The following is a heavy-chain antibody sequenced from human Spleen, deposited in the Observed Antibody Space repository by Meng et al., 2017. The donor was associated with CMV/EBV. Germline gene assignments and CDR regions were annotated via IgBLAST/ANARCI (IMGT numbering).Heavy chain of an antibody. CDR1: GGTFSSYA. CDR2: IIPIFGTA. CDR3: ARGGAGIIPFFSDS. D-gene: IGHD2/OR15-2a*01. V-gene: IGHV1-69*05. Sequence: SVKVSCKASGGTFSSYAISWVRQAPGQGLEWMGGIIPIFGTANYAQKFQGRVTITTDESTSTAYMDLRSLRSDDTAVYYCARGGAGIIPFFSDSWGQGTLVTVSS. J-gene: IGHJ4*02.